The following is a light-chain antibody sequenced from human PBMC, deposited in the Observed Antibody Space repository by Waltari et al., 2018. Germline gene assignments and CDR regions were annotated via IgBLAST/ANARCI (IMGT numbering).Light chain of an antibody. J-gene: IGLJ7*01. CDR1: RSNIGNNY. V-gene: IGLV1-51*02. CDR3: GTWDSSLSGAV. CDR2: EDT. Sequence: QSVLTQPPSVSAPPGQRVTISCSGGRSNIGNNYVTWYRQFPGTAPKLLISEDTARPAGIADRFSCSESGTSGTLEWTGLQAGDEADYYCGTWDSSLSGAVFGGGTHLTVL.